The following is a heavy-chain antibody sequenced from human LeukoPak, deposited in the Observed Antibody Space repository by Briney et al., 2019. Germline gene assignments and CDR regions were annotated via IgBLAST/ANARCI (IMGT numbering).Heavy chain of an antibody. CDR3: ARGLWGAAARPN. Sequence: PSETLSLTCAVYGGSFSGYYWSWIRQPPGKGLEWIGEINHSGSTNYNPSLKSRVTISVDTSKNQFSLKLSSVTAADTAVYYCARGLWGAAARPNWGQGTLVTVSS. CDR1: GGSFSGYY. J-gene: IGHJ4*02. V-gene: IGHV4-34*01. D-gene: IGHD6-13*01. CDR2: INHSGST.